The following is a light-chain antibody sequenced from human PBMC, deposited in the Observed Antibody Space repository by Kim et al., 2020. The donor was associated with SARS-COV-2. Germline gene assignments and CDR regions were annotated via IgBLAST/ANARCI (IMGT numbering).Light chain of an antibody. CDR1: NIGDKS. J-gene: IGLJ1*01. CDR2: YDS. CDR3: QVWESATDHYV. Sequence: PRTTARVTCKGDNIGDKSVHWYQQKPGQAPVLVIRYDSDRPSGIPERFSGSNSENTATLIISRVEAGDEADYYCQVWESATDHYVFGTGTKVTVL. V-gene: IGLV3-21*01.